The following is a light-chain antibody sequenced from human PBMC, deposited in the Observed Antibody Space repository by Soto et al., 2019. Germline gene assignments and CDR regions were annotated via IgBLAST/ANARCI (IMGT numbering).Light chain of an antibody. CDR1: QGISIY. CDR2: DAS. Sequence: EIVLTQSPATRSLSPGERATLSCRASQGISIYLAWYQQKPGQAPRLLIYDASNRATGIPARFSGSGSGTDFTLTITSLEPEDFAVYYCQQRSKWPRTFGQGTNVEIK. V-gene: IGKV3-11*01. CDR3: QQRSKWPRT. J-gene: IGKJ1*01.